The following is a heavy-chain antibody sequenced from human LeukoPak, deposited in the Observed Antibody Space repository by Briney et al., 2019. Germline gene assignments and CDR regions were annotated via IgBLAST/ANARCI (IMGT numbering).Heavy chain of an antibody. J-gene: IGHJ6*02. Sequence: GGSLRLSCAASGFTFSDYYMSWIRQAPGKGLEWVSYISSSGSTIYYADSVKGRFTISRDNANNSLSLQMNSLRAEDTAVYYCARGDYYLSVGGHRRGMDVWGQGTTVTVSS. V-gene: IGHV3-11*04. CDR1: GFTFSDYY. CDR2: ISSSGSTI. CDR3: ARGDYYLSVGGHRRGMDV. D-gene: IGHD3-10*01.